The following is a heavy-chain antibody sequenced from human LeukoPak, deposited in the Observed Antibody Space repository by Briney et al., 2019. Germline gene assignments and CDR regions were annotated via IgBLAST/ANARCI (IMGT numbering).Heavy chain of an antibody. CDR2: ISGSGGST. CDR1: GFTFSSYA. J-gene: IGHJ4*02. V-gene: IGHV3-23*01. CDR3: AKDMGPIVVVTAAFDY. D-gene: IGHD2-21*02. Sequence: GGSLRLSCAASGFTFSSYAMSWVRQAPGKGLEWVSAISGSGGSTYYADSVKGRFTISRDNSKNTLYLQMNSLRAEDTAVYYCAKDMGPIVVVTAAFDYWGQGTLVTVSS.